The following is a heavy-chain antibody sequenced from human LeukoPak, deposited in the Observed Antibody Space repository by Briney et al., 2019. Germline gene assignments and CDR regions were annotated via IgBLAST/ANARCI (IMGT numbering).Heavy chain of an antibody. Sequence: SETLSLTCTVSGGSISSYYWSWIRQPPGKGLEWIGYIYTSGSTNYNPSLKSRVTISVDTSKNQFSLKLSSVTAADTAVYYCARHKTDYYDSSGYKGYYYMDVWGKGTTVTVSS. CDR3: ARHKTDYYDSSGYKGYYYMDV. V-gene: IGHV4-4*09. CDR1: GGSISSYY. D-gene: IGHD3-22*01. J-gene: IGHJ6*03. CDR2: IYTSGST.